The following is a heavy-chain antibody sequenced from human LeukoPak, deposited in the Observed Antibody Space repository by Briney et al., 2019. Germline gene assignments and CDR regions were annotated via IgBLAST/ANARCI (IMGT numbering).Heavy chain of an antibody. CDR2: IHYSGST. D-gene: IGHD1-1*01. J-gene: IGHJ4*02. Sequence: SETLSLTCTVSGDSISSYYWSWIRQPPGKRLEWIGYIHYSGSTKYNPSLKSRVTISVDTSKNQFSLYLDSVTAADTAVYYCARDWNRYAYWGQGTLVTVSS. CDR3: ARDWNRYAY. CDR1: GDSISSYY. V-gene: IGHV4-59*12.